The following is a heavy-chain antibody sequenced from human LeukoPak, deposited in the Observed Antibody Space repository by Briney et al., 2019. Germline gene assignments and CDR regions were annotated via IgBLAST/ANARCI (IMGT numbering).Heavy chain of an antibody. V-gene: IGHV4-59*08. Sequence: SETLSLTCTVPGGSITRYYWRWMRQPPGKGLEWIGYIYYSGSTNYNPSLKSRVTISLDTSKDQFSLKLSSVTAADTAVYYCASTEWNYARWGQGTLVTVSS. CDR3: ASTEWNYAR. CDR2: IYYSGST. J-gene: IGHJ4*02. D-gene: IGHD1-7*01. CDR1: GGSITRYY.